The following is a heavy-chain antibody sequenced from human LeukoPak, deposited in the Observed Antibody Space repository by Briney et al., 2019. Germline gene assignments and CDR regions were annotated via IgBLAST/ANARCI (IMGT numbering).Heavy chain of an antibody. Sequence: SETLSLTCGVYGGSFSGHYWSWIRQPPGKGLEGIGEIIHRGRINYNPSRKSRVTISIDTSKNQFSLRLSSVTAADTAVYYCAREMGYYNGSGSYYRNYYYMDVWGKGTTVTVSS. CDR1: GGSFSGHY. V-gene: IGHV4-34*12. D-gene: IGHD3-10*01. CDR3: AREMGYYNGSGSYYRNYYYMDV. CDR2: IIHRGRI. J-gene: IGHJ6*03.